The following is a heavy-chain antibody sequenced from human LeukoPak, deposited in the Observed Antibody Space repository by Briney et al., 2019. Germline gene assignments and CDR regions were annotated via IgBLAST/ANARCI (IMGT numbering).Heavy chain of an antibody. CDR3: ASPYCGGDCYYYYGMDV. Sequence: GASVKVSCKASGYTFTGYYMHWVRQAPGQGLEWMGWINPNSGGTNYAQKFQGRVTMTRDTSISTAYMELSRLRSDDTAVYYYASPYCGGDCYYYYGMDVWGQGTTVTVSS. CDR1: GYTFTGYY. J-gene: IGHJ6*02. CDR2: INPNSGGT. V-gene: IGHV1-2*02. D-gene: IGHD2-21*02.